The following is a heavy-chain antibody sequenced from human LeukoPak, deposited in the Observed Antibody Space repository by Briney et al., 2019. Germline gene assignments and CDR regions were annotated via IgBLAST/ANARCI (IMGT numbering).Heavy chain of an antibody. V-gene: IGHV3-21*01. Sequence: PGGSLRLSCTASGFTFSDCDMNWSRQAPGKGLEWVSSISYRTSHIYYADSVKGRFTISRDNAKNSLYLQMDSLRAEDTAVYFCGRAFPPLRTAAAGDYWGQGTLVTVSS. D-gene: IGHD6-13*01. J-gene: IGHJ4*02. CDR1: GFTFSDCD. CDR3: GRAFPPLRTAAAGDY. CDR2: ISYRTSHI.